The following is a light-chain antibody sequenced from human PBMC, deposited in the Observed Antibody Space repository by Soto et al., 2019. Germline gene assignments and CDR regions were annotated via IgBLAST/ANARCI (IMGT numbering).Light chain of an antibody. J-gene: IGKJ5*01. V-gene: IGKV3-11*01. CDR3: QQRSNWPPIT. Sequence: ETVLTQSPATLSLSPGERATLSCMASQSVSSYLAWYQQRPGQAPRLLIYDASNRATGIPARFSGSGSGTDFTLTISSLEAEDFAIYYCQQRSNWPPITFGQGTRLEIK. CDR1: QSVSSY. CDR2: DAS.